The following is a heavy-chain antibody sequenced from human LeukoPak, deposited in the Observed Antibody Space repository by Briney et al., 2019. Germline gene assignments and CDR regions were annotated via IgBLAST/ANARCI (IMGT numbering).Heavy chain of an antibody. J-gene: IGHJ3*02. D-gene: IGHD2-21*01. V-gene: IGHV3-30*03. CDR3: ARVLFLGSSSSYSFCAFDI. CDR2: ISYDGSNK. Sequence: GGSLRLSCAASGFTFSSYGMHWVRQAPGKGLEWVAVISYDGSNKYYADSVKGRFTISRDNSKNTLYLQMNSLRAEDTVVYYCARVLFLGSSSSYSFCAFDIWGQGTMVTVSS. CDR1: GFTFSSYG.